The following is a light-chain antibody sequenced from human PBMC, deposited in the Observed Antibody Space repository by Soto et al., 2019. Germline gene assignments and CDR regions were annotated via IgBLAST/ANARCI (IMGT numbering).Light chain of an antibody. CDR2: GAS. Sequence: EIVLTQSPGTLSLSPGERATLSCRASQSVSSSYLAWYQQKPGQAPRLLIYGASSRATGIPDRFSGSGSGTDFTLTIGGLEPEDFAVYYCHQYGSSPSTFGQGTKVDIK. V-gene: IGKV3-20*01. CDR1: QSVSSSY. J-gene: IGKJ1*01. CDR3: HQYGSSPST.